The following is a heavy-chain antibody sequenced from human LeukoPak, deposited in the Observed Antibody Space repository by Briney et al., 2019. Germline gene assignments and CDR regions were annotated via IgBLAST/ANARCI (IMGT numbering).Heavy chain of an antibody. J-gene: IGHJ4*02. V-gene: IGHV4-59*01. CDR2: IYHSGST. Sequence: SETLSLTWTVSGDSINSYYWSWIRQPPGKGLEWIGYIYHSGSTNYNPSLKSRVTISIDTSRTQFSLKLSSVTAADTAVYYCARDIGYTFGYDYWGQGALVTVSS. D-gene: IGHD5-12*01. CDR1: GDSINSYY. CDR3: ARDIGYTFGYDY.